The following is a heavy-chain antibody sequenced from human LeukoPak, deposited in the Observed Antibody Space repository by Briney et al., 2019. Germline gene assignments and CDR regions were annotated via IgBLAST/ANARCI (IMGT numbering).Heavy chain of an antibody. J-gene: IGHJ4*02. V-gene: IGHV3-15*01. CDR2: IKSKIDGGTI. CDR1: GFTFSDAW. Sequence: GGSLRLSCVGSGFTFSDAWMTWVRQAPGKGLEWVGRIKSKIDGGTIDYAEPVKGRFTISRDDSRNTVYLQMSSLKTEDTAVYYCTSRRQDGWWGQGTLVTVS. CDR3: TSRRQDGW. D-gene: IGHD2-15*01.